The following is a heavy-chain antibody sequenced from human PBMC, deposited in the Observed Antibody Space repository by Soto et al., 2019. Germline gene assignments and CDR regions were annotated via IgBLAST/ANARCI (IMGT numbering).Heavy chain of an antibody. CDR2: ISHDGINK. CDR1: GFTCSSYA. V-gene: IGHV3-30-3*01. D-gene: IGHD2-2*01. CDR3: GRCTSTSCHLGSDY. J-gene: IGHJ4*02. Sequence: GGALRVSCAASGFTCSSYAMNWVRQAPGKGLEWVALISHDGINKYYADSVRGRFTISRDSSTNTLYLQMNSLRAADTAVYYCGRCTSTSCHLGSDYWGQGSLVTVS.